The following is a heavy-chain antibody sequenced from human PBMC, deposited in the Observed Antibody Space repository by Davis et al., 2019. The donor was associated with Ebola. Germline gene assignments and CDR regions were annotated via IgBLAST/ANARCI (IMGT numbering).Heavy chain of an antibody. V-gene: IGHV4-39*07. CDR1: GGSVSSFTNY. CDR3: ARNSSGFGHFDF. J-gene: IGHJ4*02. CDR2: IYYSGST. D-gene: IGHD6-19*01. Sequence: PGGSLRLSCTVSGGSVSSFTNYWSWIRQPPGKGLEWIATIYYSGSTYYNPSLKSRLTVSVDTSTNEFSLKLTSVSAADTAVYYCARNSSGFGHFDFWGQGTLVTVSS.